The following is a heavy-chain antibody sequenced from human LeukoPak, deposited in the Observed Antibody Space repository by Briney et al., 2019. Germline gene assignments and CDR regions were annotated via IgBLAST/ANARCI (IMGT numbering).Heavy chain of an antibody. CDR2: INPNSGGT. V-gene: IGHV1-2*02. J-gene: IGHJ4*02. Sequence: ASVKVSCKASGYTFTGYYMNWVRQAPGQGLEWMGWINPNSGGTNYAQKFQGRVTMTRDTSISTAYMELSRLRSDDTAVYYCARSERGYSYGADFDYWGQGTLVTVSS. D-gene: IGHD5-18*01. CDR3: ARSERGYSYGADFDY. CDR1: GYTFTGYY.